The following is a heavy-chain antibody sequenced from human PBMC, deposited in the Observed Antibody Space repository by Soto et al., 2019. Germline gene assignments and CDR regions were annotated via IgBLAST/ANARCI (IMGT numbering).Heavy chain of an antibody. CDR3: AKDNDI. CDR2: ISWNSGSI. Sequence: GGSLRLSCAASGFTFDDYAMHWVRQAPGKGLEWVSGISWNSGSIGYADSVKGRFTISRDNAKNSLYLQMNSLRAEDTALYYCAKDNDIWGQGTLVAVSS. V-gene: IGHV3-9*01. CDR1: GFTFDDYA. D-gene: IGHD3-9*01. J-gene: IGHJ4*02.